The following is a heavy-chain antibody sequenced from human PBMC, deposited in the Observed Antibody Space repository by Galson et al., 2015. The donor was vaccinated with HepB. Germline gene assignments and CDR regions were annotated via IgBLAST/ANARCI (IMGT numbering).Heavy chain of an antibody. D-gene: IGHD6-19*01. CDR2: INHSGST. Sequence: SETLSLTCAVYGGSFSGYYWSWIRQPPGKGLEWIGGINHSGSTNYNPPLKSRVTISVDTSKNQFSLKLSSVTAADTAVYYCARSGVAVAGPDAFDIWGQGTMVTVSS. J-gene: IGHJ3*02. CDR3: ARSGVAVAGPDAFDI. V-gene: IGHV4-34*01. CDR1: GGSFSGYY.